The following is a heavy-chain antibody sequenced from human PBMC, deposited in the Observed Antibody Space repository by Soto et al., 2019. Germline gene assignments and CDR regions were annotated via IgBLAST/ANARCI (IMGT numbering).Heavy chain of an antibody. CDR2: IYYSGNT. J-gene: IGHJ6*02. CDR3: ARDCGYGADV. Sequence: QVQLQESGPGLVKPSQTLSLTCSVSGGSISSGDYYWSWIRQHPGKGLEWIGYIYYSGNTYYNPSLKSRITISVDTSTNQFSLQLSSVTAADTAVYYCARDCGYGADVWGQGTTVTVSS. CDR1: GGSISSGDYY. V-gene: IGHV4-31*03.